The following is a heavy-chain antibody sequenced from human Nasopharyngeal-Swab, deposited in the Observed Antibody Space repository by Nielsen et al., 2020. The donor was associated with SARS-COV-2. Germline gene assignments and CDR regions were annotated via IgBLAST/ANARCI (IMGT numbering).Heavy chain of an antibody. CDR3: ARDGRIGYGVYLDY. J-gene: IGHJ4*02. Sequence: GESLKISCAASGFTFSAHAMIWVRQAAGKGLEWVSAVSGDVAHTIYYADSVKVRFTISRYNSKNTLYLQMNGLRAEDAAIYYCARDGRIGYGVYLDYWGQGTPVTVSS. CDR2: VSGDVAHTI. D-gene: IGHD5-12*01. CDR1: GFTFSAHA. V-gene: IGHV3-23*01.